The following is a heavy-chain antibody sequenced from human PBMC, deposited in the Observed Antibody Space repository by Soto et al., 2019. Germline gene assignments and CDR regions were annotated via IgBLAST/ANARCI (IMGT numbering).Heavy chain of an antibody. V-gene: IGHV3-33*01. J-gene: IGHJ4*02. Sequence: QVQLVESGGGVVQPGRSLRLSCAASGFTFSSYGMHWVRQAPGKGLEWVAVIWYDGSNKYYADSVKGRFTISRDNSKNTLYLQMNSLRAEDTAVYYCARELDSGSYYLDYWGQGTLVTVSS. CDR2: IWYDGSNK. CDR3: ARELDSGSYYLDY. CDR1: GFTFSSYG. D-gene: IGHD1-26*01.